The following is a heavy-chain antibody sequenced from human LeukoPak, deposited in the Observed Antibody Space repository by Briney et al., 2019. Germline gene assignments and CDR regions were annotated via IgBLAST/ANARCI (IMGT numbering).Heavy chain of an antibody. V-gene: IGHV3-30*18. CDR1: GFTFSSHG. D-gene: IGHD5-18*01. J-gene: IGHJ3*02. CDR3: AKGAWMQLWDAFDI. CDR2: ISYDGSNK. Sequence: GGSLRLSCAASGFTFSSHGMHWVRQAPGKGLEWVAVISYDGSNKYYGDSVKGRFTISRDNSKNTLYLQMNSLRAEDTAVFYCAKGAWMQLWDAFDIWGQGTMVTVSS.